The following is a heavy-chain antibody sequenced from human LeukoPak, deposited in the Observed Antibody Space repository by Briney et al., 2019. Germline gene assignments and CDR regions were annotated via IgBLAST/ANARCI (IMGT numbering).Heavy chain of an antibody. CDR1: GGSISSSSYY. D-gene: IGHD3-10*01. CDR2: IYCSGST. Sequence: SETLSLTCTVSGGSISSSSYYWGWIRQPPGKGLEWIGSIYCSGSTYYNPSLKSRVTISVDTSKNQFSLKLSSVTAADTAVYYCASQGSIIRGNWFDPWGQGTLVTVSS. CDR3: ASQGSIIRGNWFDP. J-gene: IGHJ5*02. V-gene: IGHV4-39*01.